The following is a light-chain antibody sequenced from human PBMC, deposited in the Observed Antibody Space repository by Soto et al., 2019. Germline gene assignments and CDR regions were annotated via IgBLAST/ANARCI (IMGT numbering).Light chain of an antibody. Sequence: DIQMTQSPSSVSASVGDRVTITCRASQDISAWLGWYQQKPGKAPKLLIYAASNLPSGAPSRFSGSGSGTDFTLNISSLQTEDFATYYCQQVNSFPFTFGPGTKVEIK. CDR3: QQVNSFPFT. V-gene: IGKV1-12*01. J-gene: IGKJ3*01. CDR1: QDISAW. CDR2: AAS.